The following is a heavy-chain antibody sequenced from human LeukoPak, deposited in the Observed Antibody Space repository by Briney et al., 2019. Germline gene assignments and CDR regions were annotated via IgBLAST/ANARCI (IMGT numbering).Heavy chain of an antibody. CDR1: GFTVSSNY. J-gene: IGHJ6*02. V-gene: IGHV3-66*01. CDR2: IYTDGST. CDR3: ARSPHYFHGMDV. Sequence: GGSLRLSCAASGFTVSSNYMTWVRQAPGKALEWVSLIYTDGSTYYADSVKGRFTISRDNSKNTLYLQMNSLRAGDTAVYYCARSPHYFHGMDVWGQGTTVTVSS.